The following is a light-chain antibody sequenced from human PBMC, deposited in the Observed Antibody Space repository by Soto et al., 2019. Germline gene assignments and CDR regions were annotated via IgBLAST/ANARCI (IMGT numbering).Light chain of an antibody. CDR1: QSVSSN. CDR3: QQYNNWPWT. Sequence: EIVMTQSPATLSVSPGERATLSCRASQSVSSNLAWYQQKPGQAPRLLIYGASTRATGIPARFSGSGSGTEFTLTISSLQSEDFVVYYCQQYNNWPWTFGQGTTVEIK. V-gene: IGKV3-15*01. J-gene: IGKJ1*01. CDR2: GAS.